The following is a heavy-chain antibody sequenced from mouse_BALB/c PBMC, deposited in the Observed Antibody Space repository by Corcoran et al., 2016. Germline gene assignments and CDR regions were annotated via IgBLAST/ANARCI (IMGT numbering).Heavy chain of an antibody. Sequence: QVQLQQSGPELVKPGASVKISCKASGYSFTSYYIHWVKQRPGQGLEWIGWIFPGSGNTKYNEKFKGKATLTADTSSSTAYMQLSSLTSEDSAVYFCARYYGSSSAMDYWGQGTSVTVSS. CDR2: IFPGSGNT. CDR3: ARYYGSSSAMDY. J-gene: IGHJ4*01. V-gene: IGHV1-66*01. CDR1: GYSFTSYY. D-gene: IGHD1-1*01.